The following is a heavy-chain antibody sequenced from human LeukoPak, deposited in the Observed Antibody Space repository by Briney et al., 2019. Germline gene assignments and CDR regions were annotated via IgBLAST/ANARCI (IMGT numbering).Heavy chain of an antibody. D-gene: IGHD1-1*01. CDR3: AKVSWSPGTDV. V-gene: IGHV3-23*01. CDR1: GFSFSSFD. J-gene: IGHJ6*02. CDR2: IGGSGGST. Sequence: GASVRLSCAASGFSFSSFDMSWVRQAPGEGLEWVSGIGGSGGSTYYTDSVKGRFTISRDNSKNTLYLQMNSLRAEDTAVYYCAKVSWSPGTDVWGQGTTVTVSS.